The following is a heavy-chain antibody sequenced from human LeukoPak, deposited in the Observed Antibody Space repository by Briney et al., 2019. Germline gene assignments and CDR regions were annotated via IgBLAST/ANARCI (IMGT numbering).Heavy chain of an antibody. Sequence: ASVKVSCKASGGTFSSYAISWVRQAPGQGLEWMGGIIPIFGTANYAQKFQGRVTITADESASTAYTELSSLRSEDTAVYYCARGLIAYYYGSGSHHYFDYWGQGTLVTVSS. D-gene: IGHD3-10*01. V-gene: IGHV1-69*13. CDR3: ARGLIAYYYGSGSHHYFDY. J-gene: IGHJ4*02. CDR2: IIPIFGTA. CDR1: GGTFSSYA.